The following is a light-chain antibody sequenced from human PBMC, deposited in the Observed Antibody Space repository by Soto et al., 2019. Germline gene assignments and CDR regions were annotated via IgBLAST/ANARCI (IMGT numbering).Light chain of an antibody. CDR1: QDISNY. Sequence: DIQMTQSPSPLSASVGDRVTITCQASQDISNYLNWYQQKPGKAPKLLIYDASNLETGVPSRFSGSGSGTDFTFTISSLQPEDIAIFYCQQYENLPLTFGGGTKVEIK. CDR2: DAS. CDR3: QQYENLPLT. V-gene: IGKV1-33*01. J-gene: IGKJ4*01.